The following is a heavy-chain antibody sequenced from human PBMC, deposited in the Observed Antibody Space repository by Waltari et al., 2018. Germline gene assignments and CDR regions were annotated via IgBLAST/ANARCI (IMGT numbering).Heavy chain of an antibody. D-gene: IGHD2-2*01. J-gene: IGHJ4*02. CDR1: GFTFSSYA. Sequence: QVQLVESGGGVVQPGRSLRLSCAASGFTFSSYAMHWVRQAPGKGLEWVAVISYDGSNKYYADSVKGRFTISRDNSKNTLYLQMNSLRAEDTAVYYCASGLRGFDIVVVPASYWGQGTLVTVSS. CDR3: ASGLRGFDIVVVPASY. V-gene: IGHV3-30-3*01. CDR2: ISYDGSNK.